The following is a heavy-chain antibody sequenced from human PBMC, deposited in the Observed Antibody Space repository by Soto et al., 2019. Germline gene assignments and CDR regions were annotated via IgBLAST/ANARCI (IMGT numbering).Heavy chain of an antibody. CDR3: ARSEDSSGYYPHWFDP. Sequence: GESLKISCKGSGYSFTSYWIGWVRQMPGKGLEWMGIIYPGDSDTRYSPSFQGQVTISADKSISTAYLQWSSRKASDTAMYYGARSEDSSGYYPHWFDPWGQGTLVAVSS. J-gene: IGHJ5*02. D-gene: IGHD3-22*01. CDR1: GYSFTSYW. V-gene: IGHV5-51*01. CDR2: IYPGDSDT.